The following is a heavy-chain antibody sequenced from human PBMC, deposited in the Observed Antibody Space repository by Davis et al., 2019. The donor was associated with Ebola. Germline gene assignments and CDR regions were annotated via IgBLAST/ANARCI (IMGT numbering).Heavy chain of an antibody. Sequence: PGGSLRLSCAASGFTFSSYWMSWVRQAPGKGLEWVANIKQDGSEKYYVDSVKGRFTISRDNAKNSLYLQVNSLRAEDTAVYYCARLGLLSDLYYYYYGMDVWGQGTTVTVSS. J-gene: IGHJ6*02. CDR2: IKQDGSEK. CDR3: ARLGLLSDLYYYYYGMDV. CDR1: GFTFSSYW. V-gene: IGHV3-7*01. D-gene: IGHD2-21*01.